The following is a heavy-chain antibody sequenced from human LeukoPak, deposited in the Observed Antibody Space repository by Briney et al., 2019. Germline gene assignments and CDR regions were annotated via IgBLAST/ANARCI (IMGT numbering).Heavy chain of an antibody. CDR1: GYTFTGYY. Sequence: ASVKVSCKASGYTFTGYYMHWVRQAPGQGLEWMGWINPNSGGTNYAQKFQGRVTMTRDTSTSTVYMELSSLRSEDTAVYYCARDCSSTSCYMHYFDYRGQGTLVTVSS. V-gene: IGHV1-2*02. CDR3: ARDCSSTSCYMHYFDY. CDR2: INPNSGGT. J-gene: IGHJ4*02. D-gene: IGHD2-2*02.